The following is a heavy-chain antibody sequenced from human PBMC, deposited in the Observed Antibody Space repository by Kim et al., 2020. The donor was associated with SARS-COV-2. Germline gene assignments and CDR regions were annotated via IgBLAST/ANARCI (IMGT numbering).Heavy chain of an antibody. CDR3: ARVASFFDY. J-gene: IGHJ4*02. V-gene: IGHV4-59*01. Sequence: PHPTPTLRSRVTISVDTPKNQFSLKLSSVTTADTAVYYCARVASFFDYWGQGTLVTVSS. CDR2: P.